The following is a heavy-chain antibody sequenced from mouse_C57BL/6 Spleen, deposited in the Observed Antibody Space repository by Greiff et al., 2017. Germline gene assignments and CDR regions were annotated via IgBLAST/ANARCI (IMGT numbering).Heavy chain of an antibody. Sequence: QVQLQQPGAELVRPGSSVKLSCKASGYTFTSYWMDWVKQRPGQGLEWIGNIYPSDSETHYNQKFKDKATLTVDKSSSTAYMQLSSLTSEDSAVYYCARSGEYDGYWYFDVWGTGTTVTVSS. CDR2: IYPSDSET. CDR1: GYTFTSYW. V-gene: IGHV1-61*01. J-gene: IGHJ1*03. CDR3: ARSGEYDGYWYFDV. D-gene: IGHD2-14*01.